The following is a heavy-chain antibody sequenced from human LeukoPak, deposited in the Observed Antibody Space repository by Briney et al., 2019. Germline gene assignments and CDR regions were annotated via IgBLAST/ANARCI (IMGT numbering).Heavy chain of an antibody. V-gene: IGHV3-74*01. CDR1: GFTFSSYW. CDR2: INSDGSST. J-gene: IGHJ4*02. CDR3: ARDRPYYYDSSGYYATQFDY. Sequence: GGSLRLSCAASGFTFSSYWMHWVRQAPGKGLVWVSRINSDGSSTSYADSVKGRFTISRDNAKNTLYLQMNSLRAEDTAVYYCARDRPYYYDSSGYYATQFDYWGQGTLVTASS. D-gene: IGHD3-22*01.